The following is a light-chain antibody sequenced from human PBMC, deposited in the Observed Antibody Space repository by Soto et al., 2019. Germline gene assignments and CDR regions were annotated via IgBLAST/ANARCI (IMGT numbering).Light chain of an antibody. CDR2: GAS. CDR3: QPYNNWPLT. J-gene: IGKJ4*01. V-gene: IGKV3D-15*01. CDR1: QSVSSY. Sequence: EIVLTQSPGTLSLSPGERATLSCRASQSVSSYLAWYQQKPGQAPRLLIYGASSRATGIPDRFSGSRSGPEFTLTINSLQSEDFAIYYCQPYNNWPLTFGGGSKVDIK.